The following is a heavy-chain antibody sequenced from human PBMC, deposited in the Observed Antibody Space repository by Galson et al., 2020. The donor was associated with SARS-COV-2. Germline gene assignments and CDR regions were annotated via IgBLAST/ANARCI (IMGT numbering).Heavy chain of an antibody. CDR1: GGSISSGTYY. D-gene: IGHD3-22*01. V-gene: IGHV4-31*03. CDR3: ARADPDYYYDATGHYLDAFDI. CDR2: MYHSGSTHSGST. J-gene: IGHJ3*02. Sequence: ASETLSLPCSVSGGSISSGTYYWHWIRQRPGQGLEWIGYMYHSGSTHSGSTYYNPSLKSRVTISVDTSKNHFSLQLASVTAADTAVYYCARADPDYYYDATGHYLDAFDIWGQGTMVTVSS.